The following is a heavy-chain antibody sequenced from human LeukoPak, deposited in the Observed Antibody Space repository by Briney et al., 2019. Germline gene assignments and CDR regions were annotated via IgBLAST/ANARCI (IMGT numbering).Heavy chain of an antibody. J-gene: IGHJ4*02. V-gene: IGHV3-74*01. CDR2: INTDGSVT. CDR1: GFTFSTYW. D-gene: IGHD3-16*01. CDR3: ARWTYASDGSGY. Sequence: PGGSLRLSCAASGFTFSTYWMHWVRRAPGKGLVWVSQINTDGSVTTYADSVKGRFTISRDNAKNTLYLQMNSLRAEDTAVYYCARWTYASDGSGYWGQGPLVTVSS.